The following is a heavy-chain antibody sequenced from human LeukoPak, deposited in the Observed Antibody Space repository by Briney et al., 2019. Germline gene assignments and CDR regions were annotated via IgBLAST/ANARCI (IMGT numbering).Heavy chain of an antibody. CDR3: ARDSGYDPLNYYGMDV. Sequence: SVKVSCKASGGTFSSYAISWVRQAPGQGLEWMGRIIPILGIANYAQKFQGRVTITADKSTSIAYMELSSLRSEDTAVYYCARDSGYDPLNYYGMDVWGQGTTVTVSS. CDR2: IIPILGIA. CDR1: GGTFSSYA. J-gene: IGHJ6*02. V-gene: IGHV1-69*04. D-gene: IGHD5-12*01.